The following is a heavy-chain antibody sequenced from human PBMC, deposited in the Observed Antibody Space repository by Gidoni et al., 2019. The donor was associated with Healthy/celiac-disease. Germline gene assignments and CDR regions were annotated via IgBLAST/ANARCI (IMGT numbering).Heavy chain of an antibody. CDR2: INPSGGST. V-gene: IGHV1-46*01. Sequence: QVQLVQSGAEVKKPGASVKVSCKASGYPFTSYYMHWVRQAPGQGLEWMGIINPSGGSTSYAQKFQGRVTMTRDTSTSTVYMELSSLRSEDTAVYYCARGAYYYDSSGYYHFDYWGQGTLVTVSS. J-gene: IGHJ4*02. CDR1: GYPFTSYY. D-gene: IGHD3-22*01. CDR3: ARGAYYYDSSGYYHFDY.